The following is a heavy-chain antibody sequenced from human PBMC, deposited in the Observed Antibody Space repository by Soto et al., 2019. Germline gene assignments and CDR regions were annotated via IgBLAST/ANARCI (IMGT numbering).Heavy chain of an antibody. D-gene: IGHD2-8*01. CDR3: ARGFRNGFNV. CDR1: GFTCSGYS. V-gene: IGHV3-21*01. Sequence: EVQLVESGGGLVKPGGSLRLSCVASGFTCSGYSINWVRQAPGKGLEWVSYISGPSIYIYYADSVKGRFTISRDTAKSSVYLQMNSLRAEDTAVYYCARGFRNGFNVWGQGTTVSVSS. J-gene: IGHJ6*02. CDR2: ISGPSIYI.